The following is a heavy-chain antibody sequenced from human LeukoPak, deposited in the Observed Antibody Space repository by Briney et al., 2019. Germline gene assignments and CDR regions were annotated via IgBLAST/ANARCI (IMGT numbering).Heavy chain of an antibody. D-gene: IGHD7-27*01. CDR1: GGSISSSGYY. CDR3: ARHGTGYNFDY. J-gene: IGHJ4*02. CDR2: IYYSGST. Sequence: SETLSLTCTVSGGSISSSGYYWGWIRQPPGKGLEWIESIYYSGSTYYNPSLKSRVTLSVETSKNQFSLRLSSVTAADTAVYYCARHGTGYNFDYWGQGTLVTVSS. V-gene: IGHV4-39*01.